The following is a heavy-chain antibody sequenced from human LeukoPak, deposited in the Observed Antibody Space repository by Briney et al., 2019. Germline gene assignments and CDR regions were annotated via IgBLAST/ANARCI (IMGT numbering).Heavy chain of an antibody. Sequence: PSETLSLTCTVSGGSISSYYWSWVRQPPGKGLEWIGYIYYSGSTNYNASLTRRGTISVDTSKTQFSLKLSSVTAADTAVYYCARGVDIWGQGTMVTVSS. V-gene: IGHV4-59*01. CDR3: ARGVDI. CDR1: GGSISSYY. CDR2: IYYSGST. J-gene: IGHJ3*02.